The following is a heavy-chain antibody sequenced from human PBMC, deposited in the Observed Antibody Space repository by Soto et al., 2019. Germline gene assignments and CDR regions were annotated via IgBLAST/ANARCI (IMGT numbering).Heavy chain of an antibody. D-gene: IGHD2-8*01. CDR3: ASGPPNTY. CDR2: IYHSGST. CDR1: GGSISSGGYS. V-gene: IGHV4-30-2*01. Sequence: QLQLQESGSGLVKPSQTLSLTCAVSGGSISSGGYSWSWIRQPPGKGLEWIGYIYHSGSTHYNPSVKRRVTRSVDRSNNQFSLKLSSLTAADTSGYYCASGPPNTYSGQGTLVSVSS. J-gene: IGHJ4*02.